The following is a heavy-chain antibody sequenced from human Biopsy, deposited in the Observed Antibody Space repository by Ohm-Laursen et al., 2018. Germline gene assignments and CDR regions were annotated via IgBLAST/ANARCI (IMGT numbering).Heavy chain of an antibody. CDR3: ARGSNDFGGLYFPR. CDR2: ISCTGYT. J-gene: IGHJ4*02. D-gene: IGHD4-23*01. V-gene: IGHV4-59*01. Sequence: TLSLTCTVSGGSFTGNYWSWIRQPPGKGLEWIGHISCTGYTSYNASLKSRVTISVDTSRNHFSLRLSSLTAADTAVYYCARGSNDFGGLYFPRWGQGTLLTVSS. CDR1: GGSFTGNY.